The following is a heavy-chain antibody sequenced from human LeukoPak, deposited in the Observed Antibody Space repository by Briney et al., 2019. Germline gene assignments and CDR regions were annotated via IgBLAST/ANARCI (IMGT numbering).Heavy chain of an antibody. D-gene: IGHD2-2*01. V-gene: IGHV1-69*05. CDR3: ARAGYCSSTSCYPTSLDAFDI. CDR2: IIPIFGTA. Sequence: SVKVSCKASGGTFSSYAISWVRQAPGQGLEWMGGIIPIFGTANYAQKFQGRVTITTDESRSTAYMELSSLRSEDTAVYYCARAGYCSSTSCYPTSLDAFDIWGQGTMVTVSS. J-gene: IGHJ3*02. CDR1: GGTFSSYA.